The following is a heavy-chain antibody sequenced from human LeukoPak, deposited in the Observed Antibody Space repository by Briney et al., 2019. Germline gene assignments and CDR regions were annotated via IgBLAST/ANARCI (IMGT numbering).Heavy chain of an antibody. Sequence: GGSLRLSCAASGFTFSSYAMSWVRQAPGKGLEWVSVISDSGDRTYYADSVKGRFTISRHNSQNTLFLQMNSLRAEDTAVYYCARVGGLDAFDIWGQGTMVTVSS. D-gene: IGHD1-26*01. J-gene: IGHJ3*02. CDR2: ISDSGDRT. CDR3: ARVGGLDAFDI. V-gene: IGHV3-23*01. CDR1: GFTFSSYA.